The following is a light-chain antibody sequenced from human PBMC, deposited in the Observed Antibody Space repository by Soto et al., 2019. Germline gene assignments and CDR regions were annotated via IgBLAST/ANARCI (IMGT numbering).Light chain of an antibody. CDR1: QSLLHGDGRAY. J-gene: IGKJ4*01. CDR3: MQSIQLPLT. Sequence: DIVMTQIPLSLSVTPGQPASISCKSSQSLLHGDGRAYLYWYLQKAGQTPQLLIYEVSKRFSGVPDRFSGSGSGTDFTLKISRVEAEDVGFYYCMQSIQLPLTFGGGTKVEIK. CDR2: EVS. V-gene: IGKV2D-29*01.